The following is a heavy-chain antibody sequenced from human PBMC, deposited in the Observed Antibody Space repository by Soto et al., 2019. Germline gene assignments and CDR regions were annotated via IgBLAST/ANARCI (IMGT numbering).Heavy chain of an antibody. J-gene: IGHJ5*02. D-gene: IGHD3-3*01. V-gene: IGHV4-34*01. Sequence: QVQLQQWGAGLLKPSETLSLTCAVYGGSFSGYYWSWIRQPPGKGLEWIGEINHSGSTNYNPSLKRRVTISVDTSKNQFSLKLSCVTAADTAVYYCARAHWGITIFGVVVNWFDPWGQGTLVTVSS. CDR2: INHSGST. CDR1: GGSFSGYY. CDR3: ARAHWGITIFGVVVNWFDP.